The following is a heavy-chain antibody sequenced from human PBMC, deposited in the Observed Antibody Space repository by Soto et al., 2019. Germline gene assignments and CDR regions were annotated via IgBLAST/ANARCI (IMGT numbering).Heavy chain of an antibody. V-gene: IGHV1-69*01. D-gene: IGHD3-10*01. CDR1: GGTSSDYA. J-gene: IGHJ3*01. CDR2: IIPIFGTA. Sequence: QVLLVQSGTEVKKPGSSVKVSCQASGGTSSDYALTWVRQAPGQGLEWMGGIIPIFGTANYAQRFQGRVSITADESSSTAYMELSSLKSEDTAVYYCAGEFKYGSGTFDALDVWGNGTMVMVS. CDR3: AGEFKYGSGTFDALDV.